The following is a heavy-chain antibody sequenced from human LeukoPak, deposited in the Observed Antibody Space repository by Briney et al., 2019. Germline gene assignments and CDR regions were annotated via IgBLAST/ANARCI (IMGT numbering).Heavy chain of an antibody. CDR1: GFTFSSYG. CDR3: AKERDIAARYYYGMDV. D-gene: IGHD6-6*01. Sequence: GRSLRLSCAASGFTFSSYGMHWVRQAPGKGLEWVAVISYDGSNKYYADSLKGRFTISRDNSKNTLYLQTKSLRAEDTAVYYCAKERDIAARYYYGMDVWGQGTTVTVSS. CDR2: ISYDGSNK. J-gene: IGHJ6*02. V-gene: IGHV3-30*18.